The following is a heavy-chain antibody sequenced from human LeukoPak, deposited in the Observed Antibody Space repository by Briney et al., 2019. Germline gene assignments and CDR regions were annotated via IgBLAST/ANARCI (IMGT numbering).Heavy chain of an antibody. D-gene: IGHD3-10*01. J-gene: IGHJ4*02. V-gene: IGHV4-34*01. CDR3: ARRRGPIGSGRSLSYFDY. CDR2: INHSGST. Sequence: SETLSLTCAVYGGSFSGYYWSWIRQPPGKGLEWIGEINHSGSTNYSPSLKSRVTISVDTSRNQFSLKLSSVTAADTAVYYCARRRGPIGSGRSLSYFDYWGQGTLVTVSS. CDR1: GGSFSGYY.